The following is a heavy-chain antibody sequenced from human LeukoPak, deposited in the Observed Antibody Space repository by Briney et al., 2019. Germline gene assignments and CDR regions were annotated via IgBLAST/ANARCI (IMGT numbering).Heavy chain of an antibody. V-gene: IGHV4-34*01. J-gene: IGHJ5*02. D-gene: IGHD4-11*01. CDR3: ARDPYSNYAWFDP. CDR2: INHSGST. Sequence: SETLSLTWAVYGGSFSGYYWSWIRQPPGKGLEWIGEINHSGSTNYNPSLKSRVTISVDTSKNQFSLKLSSVTAADTAVYYCARDPYSNYAWFDPWGQGTLVTVSS. CDR1: GGSFSGYY.